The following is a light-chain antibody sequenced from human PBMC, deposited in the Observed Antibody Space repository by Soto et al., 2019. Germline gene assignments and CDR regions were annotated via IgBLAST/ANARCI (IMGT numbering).Light chain of an antibody. Sequence: EIVLTQSPGTLSLSPGERATLSCRASQSVSSSYLAWYQQKPGQAPRLLIYGASSRATGIPDRFRGSGSGKDVTLTISRPAPEDCAVYYCQQDGSSPVTFGQGTKVVIK. J-gene: IGKJ1*01. V-gene: IGKV3-20*01. CDR2: GAS. CDR3: QQDGSSPVT. CDR1: QSVSSSY.